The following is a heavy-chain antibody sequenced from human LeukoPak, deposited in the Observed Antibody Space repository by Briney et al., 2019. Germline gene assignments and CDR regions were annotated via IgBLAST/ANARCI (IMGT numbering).Heavy chain of an antibody. CDR1: GGSISSSNW. J-gene: IGHJ3*02. V-gene: IGHV4-4*02. D-gene: IGHD1-26*01. CDR3: ARDQIVGATRGGAFDI. Sequence: SGTLSLTCAVSGGSISSSNWWSWVRQPPGKGLEWTGEIYHSGSTNYNPSLKSRVTISVDTSKNQFSLKLSSVTAADTAVYYCARDQIVGATRGGAFDIWGQGTMVTVSS. CDR2: IYHSGST.